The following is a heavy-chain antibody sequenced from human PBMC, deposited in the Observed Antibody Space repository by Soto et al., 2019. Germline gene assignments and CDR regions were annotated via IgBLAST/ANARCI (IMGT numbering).Heavy chain of an antibody. Sequence: SETLSLTCAVYGGSFSGYYWSWIRQPPGKGLEWIGEINHSGSTNYNPSLKSRVTISVDTSKNQFSLKLSSVTAADTAVYYCARAAPRYCSGGSCYSGRDYWGHGTLVTVSS. D-gene: IGHD2-15*01. J-gene: IGHJ4*01. CDR2: INHSGST. CDR3: ARAAPRYCSGGSCYSGRDY. V-gene: IGHV4-34*01. CDR1: GGSFSGYY.